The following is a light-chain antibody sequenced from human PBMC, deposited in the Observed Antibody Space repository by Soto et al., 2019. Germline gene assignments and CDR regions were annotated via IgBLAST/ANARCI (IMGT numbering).Light chain of an antibody. V-gene: IGLV2-14*03. Sequence: QSVLTQPASVSGSPGQSITISCTGTSSDIGGYNYVSWYQQHPGKAPKLMIYDVSDRPSGGSNRFSGSMSGNTASLTISGLQAEDEADYYCASYASSNTVLFGGGTKVTVL. CDR3: ASYASSNTVL. CDR2: DVS. J-gene: IGLJ2*01. CDR1: SSDIGGYNY.